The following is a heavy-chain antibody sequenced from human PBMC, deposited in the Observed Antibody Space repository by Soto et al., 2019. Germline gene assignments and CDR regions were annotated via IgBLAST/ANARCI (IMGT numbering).Heavy chain of an antibody. CDR3: ADLTWTCSYFP. Sequence: EVQLVESGGDLVQPGGSLRLSCVASGFTLSDHYMDWVRQAPGKGLEWVGRIRNEPKSYITDYAESVKGRFTISRDDSKNSLFPQMNSLTTEDTAIYFCADLTWTCSYFPWGPGTLVTVSS. CDR2: IRNEPKSYIT. J-gene: IGHJ5*02. D-gene: IGHD3-22*01. CDR1: GFTLSDHY. V-gene: IGHV3-72*01.